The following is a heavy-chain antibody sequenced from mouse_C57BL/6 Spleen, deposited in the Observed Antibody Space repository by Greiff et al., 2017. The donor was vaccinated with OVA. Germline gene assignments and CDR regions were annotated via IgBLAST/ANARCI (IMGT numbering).Heavy chain of an antibody. D-gene: IGHD1-1*02. Sequence: VQLQQSGAELVRPGTSVKLSCKASGYTFTSYWMHWVKQRPGQGLEWIGVIDPSDSYTNYNQKFKGKATLTVDTSSSTAYMQLRSLTSEDSAVYYCAREGGNYFDYWGQGTTLTVSS. CDR2: IDPSDSYT. CDR3: AREGGNYFDY. J-gene: IGHJ2*01. CDR1: GYTFTSYW. V-gene: IGHV1-59*01.